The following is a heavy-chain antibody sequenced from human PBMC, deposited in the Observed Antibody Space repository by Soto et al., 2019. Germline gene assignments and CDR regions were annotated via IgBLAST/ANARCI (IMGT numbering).Heavy chain of an antibody. D-gene: IGHD5-18*01. Sequence: PGGSLRLSCAASGFTFSSYSMNWVRQAPGKGLEWVSSISSSSSYIYYADSVKGRFTISRDNAKNSLYLQMNSLRAEDTAVYYCARALVPGSVDTAIGSPCGIWGQGTMVTVSS. CDR2: ISSSSSYI. J-gene: IGHJ3*02. CDR1: GFTFSSYS. V-gene: IGHV3-21*01. CDR3: ARALVPGSVDTAIGSPCGI.